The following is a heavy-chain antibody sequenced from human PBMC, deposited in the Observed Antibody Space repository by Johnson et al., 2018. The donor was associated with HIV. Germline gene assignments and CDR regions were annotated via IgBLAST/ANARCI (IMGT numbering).Heavy chain of an antibody. CDR3: ARVYWVVWSMRADDAFDI. CDR1: GFTFSSYA. Sequence: VQLVESGGGVVQPGRSLRLSCAASGFTFSSYAMHWVRQAPGKGLEWVAVILYDGSNKYFADSVKGRFTISRDNSKNPLYLPMKCLRAEDMAVYYCARVYWVVWSMRADDAFDIWGQVTMVTVSS. CDR2: ILYDGSNK. J-gene: IGHJ3*02. V-gene: IGHV3-30-3*01. D-gene: IGHD2-8*02.